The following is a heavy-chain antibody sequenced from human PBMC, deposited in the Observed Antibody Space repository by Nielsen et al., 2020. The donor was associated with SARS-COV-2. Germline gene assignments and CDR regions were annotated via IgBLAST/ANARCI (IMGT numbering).Heavy chain of an antibody. V-gene: IGHV3-23*03. CDR3: ARGNYDSSGYYPHGFDY. CDR2: IYSGGSST. D-gene: IGHD3-22*01. J-gene: IGHJ4*02. Sequence: GESLKISCEGSGFTFSTYAMSWVRQAPGKGLEWVSVIYSGGSSTYYPGSVKGRFTISRENAKNSLYLQMNSLRAGDTAVYYCARGNYDSSGYYPHGFDYWGQGTLVTVSS. CDR1: GFTFSTYA.